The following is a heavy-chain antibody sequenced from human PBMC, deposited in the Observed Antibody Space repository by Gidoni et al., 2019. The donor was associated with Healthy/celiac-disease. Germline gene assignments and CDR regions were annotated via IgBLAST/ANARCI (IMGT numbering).Heavy chain of an antibody. CDR1: GFTFSSYA. CDR2: ISSNGSST. J-gene: IGHJ2*01. D-gene: IGHD5-18*01. V-gene: IGHV3-64D*06. Sequence: EVQLLVSGGGLVQPGGSLRLSCSASGFTFSSYAMHWVRQAPGKGLEYVSAISSNGSSTYYADSEKGRFTISRDNSKNTLYLQMSSLRAEDTAVYYCVRGYSYSFNWYFDLWGRGTLVTVSS. CDR3: VRGYSYSFNWYFDL.